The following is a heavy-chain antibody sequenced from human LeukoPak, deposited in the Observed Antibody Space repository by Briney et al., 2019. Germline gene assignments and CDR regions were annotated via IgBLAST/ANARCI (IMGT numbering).Heavy chain of an antibody. J-gene: IGHJ3*02. CDR2: IYTSGST. V-gene: IGHV4-61*02. CDR3: ARRSLGDAFDI. Sequence: SETLSLTCTVSGGSISSGSYYWSWIRQPAGKGLEWIGCIYTSGSTNYNPSLKSRVTISVDTSKNQFSLKLSSVTAADTAVYYCARRSLGDAFDIWGQGTMVTVSS. CDR1: GGSISSGSYY. D-gene: IGHD1-26*01.